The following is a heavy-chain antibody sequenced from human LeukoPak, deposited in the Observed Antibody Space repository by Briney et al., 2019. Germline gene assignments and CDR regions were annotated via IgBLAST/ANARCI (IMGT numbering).Heavy chain of an antibody. D-gene: IGHD3-22*01. CDR3: AKDQGRYYDSSGYYPFDY. CDR1: GFTFSSYA. CDR2: ISGSGGST. Sequence: GGSLRLPCAASGFTFSSYAMSWVRQAPGKGLEWVSAISGSGGSTYYADSVKGRFTISRDNSKNTLYLQMNSLRAEDTAVYYCAKDQGRYYDSSGYYPFDYWGQGTLVTVSS. V-gene: IGHV3-23*01. J-gene: IGHJ4*02.